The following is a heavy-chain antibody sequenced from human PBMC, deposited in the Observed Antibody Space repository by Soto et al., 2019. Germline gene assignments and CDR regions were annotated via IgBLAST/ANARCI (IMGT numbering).Heavy chain of an antibody. D-gene: IGHD3-22*01. CDR3: ARAAGDYYDSSGYYLNWFDP. J-gene: IGHJ5*02. Sequence: TLSLTCTASGGSISSGGYYWSWIRQHPGKGLEWIGYIYYSGSTYYNPSLKSRVTISVDTSKNQFSLKLSSVTAADTAVYYCARAAGDYYDSSGYYLNWFDPWGQGTLVTVSS. V-gene: IGHV4-31*03. CDR2: IYYSGST. CDR1: GGSISSGGYY.